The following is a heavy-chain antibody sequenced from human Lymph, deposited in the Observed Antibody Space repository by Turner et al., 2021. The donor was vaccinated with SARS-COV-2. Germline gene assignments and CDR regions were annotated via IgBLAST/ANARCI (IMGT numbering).Heavy chain of an antibody. D-gene: IGHD6-19*01. V-gene: IGHV1-24*01. Sequence: QVQLVQSGAEVKKPGASVKVPCRVSGTTLTELSMHWVRRAPGKGLEWMGGVDPEDGKTIYAQKFQGRVTMTEDKSTNTAYMELSSLRSEDTAVYYCATDRSSGWPHYYYYAMDVWGQGTTVTVSS. CDR1: GTTLTELS. J-gene: IGHJ6*02. CDR3: ATDRSSGWPHYYYYAMDV. CDR2: VDPEDGKT.